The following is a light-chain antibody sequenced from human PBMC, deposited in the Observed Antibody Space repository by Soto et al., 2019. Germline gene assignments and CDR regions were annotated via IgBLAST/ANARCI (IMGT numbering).Light chain of an antibody. Sequence: VLTQPASVSGSPGQSIAISCTGTSSDVGSYNLVSWYQQHPGKAPKLMIYEGSKRPSGVSNRFSGSKSGNTASLTISGLQAEDEADYYCCSYAGSSTFYVFGTGTKVTV. V-gene: IGLV2-23*01. CDR3: CSYAGSSTFYV. CDR2: EGS. J-gene: IGLJ1*01. CDR1: SSDVGSYNL.